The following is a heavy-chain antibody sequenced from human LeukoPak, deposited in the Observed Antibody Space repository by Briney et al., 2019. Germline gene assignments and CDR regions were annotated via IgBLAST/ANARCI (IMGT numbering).Heavy chain of an antibody. V-gene: IGHV4-38-2*02. D-gene: IGHD6-13*01. CDR1: GYSISSGYY. CDR2: IRHSGTT. Sequence: SETLTLTCTVSGYSISSGYYWGWIRQPPGKGLEWIGTIRHSGTTYYNPSLKSRVTISVDTSKNQFSLKMNSVTAADTAVYYCAREGSSKFGFGSWGQGTLVTISS. J-gene: IGHJ5*01. CDR3: AREGSSKFGFGS.